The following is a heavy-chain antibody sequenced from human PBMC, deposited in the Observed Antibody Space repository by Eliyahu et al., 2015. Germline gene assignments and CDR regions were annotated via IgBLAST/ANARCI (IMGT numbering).Heavy chain of an antibody. CDR2: IDWDDDK. D-gene: IGHD5-12*01. CDR1: GXXXSTSGMC. J-gene: IGHJ4*02. V-gene: IGHV2-70*01. CDR3: ARIPGVARGDYFDY. Sequence: QVTLRESGPALVKPTQTLTLTCTFSGXXXSTSGMCVSWIRQPPGKALEWLXLIDWDDDKYYSTSLKTRLTISKDXSKNQVVLTMTNMDPVDTATYYCARIPGVARGDYFDYWGQGTLVTVSS.